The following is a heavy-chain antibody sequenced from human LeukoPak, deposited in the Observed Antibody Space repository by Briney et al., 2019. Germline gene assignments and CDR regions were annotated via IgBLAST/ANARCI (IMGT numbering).Heavy chain of an antibody. CDR1: GFTFSSYG. Sequence: HPGGSLRLSCAASGFTFSSYGMHWVRQAPGKGLEWVAVISYDGSNKYYADSVKGRFTISRDNSKNTLYLQMNSLRAEDTAVYYCARDLDSSGWCDYWGQGTLVTVSS. D-gene: IGHD6-19*01. CDR3: ARDLDSSGWCDY. CDR2: ISYDGSNK. J-gene: IGHJ4*02. V-gene: IGHV3-30*03.